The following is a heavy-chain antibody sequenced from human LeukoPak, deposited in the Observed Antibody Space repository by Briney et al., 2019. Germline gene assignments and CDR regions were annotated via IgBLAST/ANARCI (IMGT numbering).Heavy chain of an antibody. J-gene: IGHJ4*02. Sequence: GGSLRLSCAASGFTFSSYWMSWVRQAPGKGLDWVAYINQDGSEKYYLDSVKDRFTISRDNAKNSLYLQMDSVRAEDTAVYYCARDGGWYYFDYWGQGTLVTVSS. D-gene: IGHD6-19*01. V-gene: IGHV3-7*01. CDR3: ARDGGWYYFDY. CDR1: GFTFSSYW. CDR2: INQDGSEK.